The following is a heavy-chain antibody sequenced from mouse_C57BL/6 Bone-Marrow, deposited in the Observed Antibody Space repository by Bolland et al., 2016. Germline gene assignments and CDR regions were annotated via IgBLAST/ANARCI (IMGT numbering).Heavy chain of an antibody. V-gene: IGHV7-1*01. D-gene: IGHD2-1*01. J-gene: IGHJ3*01. CDR3: ARYYGNSAWFAY. Sequence: NDYTTEYSASVKGRFIVSRDTSQSILYLQMNALRAEDTAIYYCARYYGNSAWFAYWGQGTLV. CDR2: NDYTT.